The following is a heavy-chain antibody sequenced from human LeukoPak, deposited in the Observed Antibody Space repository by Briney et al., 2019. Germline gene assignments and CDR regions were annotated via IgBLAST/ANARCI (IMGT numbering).Heavy chain of an antibody. CDR1: GFTFSSYS. Sequence: PGGSLRLSCAASGFTFSSYSMNWVRQAPGKGLEWVSSISSSSSYIYYADSVKGRFTISRDNAKNSLYLQMNSLRAEDAGVYYCAREGYYGSGRYGNYYGLDVWGKGATVTVS. J-gene: IGHJ6*01. D-gene: IGHD3-10*01. CDR2: ISSSSSYI. V-gene: IGHV3-21*01. CDR3: AREGYYGSGRYGNYYGLDV.